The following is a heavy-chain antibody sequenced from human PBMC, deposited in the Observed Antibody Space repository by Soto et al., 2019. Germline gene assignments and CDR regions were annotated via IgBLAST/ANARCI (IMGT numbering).Heavy chain of an antibody. Sequence: EVQLVESGGGLVQPGGSLRLSCAAFGFTFTGSWMHWVHQAPGKGRVWVSRINGDGSGTSYADFVKGRFIISRDDAKNTLFLQMNGLRAEDTAVYYCARGIFGSGTANDYWGQGTLVTVSS. CDR3: ARGIFGSGTANDY. V-gene: IGHV3-74*01. CDR2: INGDGSGT. D-gene: IGHD3-10*01. J-gene: IGHJ4*02. CDR1: GFTFTGSW.